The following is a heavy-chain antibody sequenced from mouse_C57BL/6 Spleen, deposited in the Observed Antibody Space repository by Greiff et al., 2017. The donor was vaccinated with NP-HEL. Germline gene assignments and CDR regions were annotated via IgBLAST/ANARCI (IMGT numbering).Heavy chain of an antibody. CDR2: ICSDGST. D-gene: IGHD2-4*01. CDR3: AREPTGITGAMDY. J-gene: IGHJ4*01. Sequence: QVHVKQSGPGLVAPSQSLSITCTVSGFSLTSYGVHWVRQPPGKGLEWLVVICSDGSTTYNSDLKSSLSISKDNPKSQVSLKMNSLQTDDTAVYYCAREPTGITGAMDYWGQGTSVTVSA. V-gene: IGHV2-6*03. CDR1: GFSLTSYG.